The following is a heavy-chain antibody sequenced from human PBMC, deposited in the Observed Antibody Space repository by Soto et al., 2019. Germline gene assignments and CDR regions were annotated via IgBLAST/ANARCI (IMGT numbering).Heavy chain of an antibody. CDR3: ARATAAAGETLASSYYYYGMDV. CDR1: GYTFTSYG. J-gene: IGHJ6*02. CDR2: ISAYNGNT. V-gene: IGHV1-18*01. D-gene: IGHD6-13*01. Sequence: GALVKVSCKASGYTFTSYGISWVRQAPGQGLEWMGWISAYNGNTNYAQKLQGRVTMTTDTSTSTAYMELRSLRSDDTAVYYCARATAAAGETLASSYYYYGMDVWGQGTTVTVSS.